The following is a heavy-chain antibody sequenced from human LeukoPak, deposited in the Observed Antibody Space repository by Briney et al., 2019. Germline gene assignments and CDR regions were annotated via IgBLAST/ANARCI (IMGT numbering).Heavy chain of an antibody. CDR3: ARVPNRFFYYYYMDV. J-gene: IGHJ6*03. Sequence: APVKVSCKASGYTFTSYGISWVRQAPGQGLEWMGWISAYNGNTNYAQRLQGRVTMTTDTSTSTAYMELRSLRSDDTAVYYCARVPNRFFYYYYMDVWGKGTTVTVSS. CDR1: GYTFTSYG. V-gene: IGHV1-18*01. D-gene: IGHD3-10*01. CDR2: ISAYNGNT.